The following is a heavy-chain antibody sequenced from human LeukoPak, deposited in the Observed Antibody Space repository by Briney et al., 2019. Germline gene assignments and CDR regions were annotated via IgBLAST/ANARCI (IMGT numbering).Heavy chain of an antibody. CDR3: ARGDYGDYLDAFDI. Sequence: SETLSLTCTVSGGSISSYYWSWIRQPPGKGLEWIGYIYYSGSTNYNPSLKSRVTISVDTSKNQFSLKPSSVTAADTAVYYCARGDYGDYLDAFDIWGQGTMVTVSS. D-gene: IGHD4-17*01. CDR1: GGSISSYY. V-gene: IGHV4-59*01. CDR2: IYYSGST. J-gene: IGHJ3*02.